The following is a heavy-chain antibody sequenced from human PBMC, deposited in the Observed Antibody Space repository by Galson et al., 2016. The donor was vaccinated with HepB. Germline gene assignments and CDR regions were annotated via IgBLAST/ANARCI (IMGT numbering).Heavy chain of an antibody. D-gene: IGHD5-12*01. V-gene: IGHV4-59*01. CDR1: GCSISTYY. CDR3: AGLVDGFDKRYAFDS. Sequence: SETLSLTCTVSGCSISTYYWSWIRQPPGKGLEWIGYINHRGSTNHNPSLKSRLIISVDTSKTQFSLKLSSVTAADTAVYYCAGLVDGFDKRYAFDSWGQGTMVTVSS. CDR2: INHRGST. J-gene: IGHJ3*02.